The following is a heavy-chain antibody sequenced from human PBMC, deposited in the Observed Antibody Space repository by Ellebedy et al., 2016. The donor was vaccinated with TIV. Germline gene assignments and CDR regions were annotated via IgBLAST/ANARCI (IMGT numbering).Heavy chain of an antibody. CDR1: GYTFTSYY. J-gene: IGHJ4*02. V-gene: IGHV1-2*02. D-gene: IGHD3-22*01. Sequence: ASVKVSCXASGYTFTSYYMHWVRQAPGQGLEWMGWINPNSGGTNYAQKFQGRVTMTRDTSISTAYMELSRLRSDDTAVYYCARGYPPPGFVGERYYDSSGYYPLDYWGQGTLVTVSS. CDR2: INPNSGGT. CDR3: ARGYPPPGFVGERYYDSSGYYPLDY.